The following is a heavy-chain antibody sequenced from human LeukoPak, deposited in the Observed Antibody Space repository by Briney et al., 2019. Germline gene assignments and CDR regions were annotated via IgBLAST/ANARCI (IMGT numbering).Heavy chain of an antibody. Sequence: GGSLSLSCAASGFTFSSYEMNWVRQAPGKGLEWVSYISSSGSTIYYADSVKGRFTISRDNAKNSLYLQMNSLRAEDTAVYYCAAELAVADTPPLYNWFDPWGQGTLVTVSS. CDR2: ISSSGSTI. J-gene: IGHJ5*02. V-gene: IGHV3-48*03. D-gene: IGHD6-19*01. CDR1: GFTFSSYE. CDR3: AAELAVADTPPLYNWFDP.